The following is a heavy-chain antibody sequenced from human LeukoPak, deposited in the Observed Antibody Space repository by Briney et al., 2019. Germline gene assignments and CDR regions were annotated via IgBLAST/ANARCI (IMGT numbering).Heavy chain of an antibody. V-gene: IGHV3-7*01. CDR2: INNDGSEK. J-gene: IGHJ4*02. D-gene: IGHD5-18*01. Sequence: GGSLRLSCAASAIPFNLAWMSWVRQAPEKGLEWVANINNDGSEKYYVDSVKGRFTISRDNAKNSLFLQMNSLRVEDTAVYYCARSTAGLDHWGQGTLVAVSS. CDR1: AIPFNLAW. CDR3: ARSTAGLDH.